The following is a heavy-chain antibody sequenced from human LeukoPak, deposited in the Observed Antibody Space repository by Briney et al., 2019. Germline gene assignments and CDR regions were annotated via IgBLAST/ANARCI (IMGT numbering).Heavy chain of an antibody. Sequence: PSETLSLTCTVSGGSISSYYWRWIRQPPGKGLEWIGYIYYSGSTNYNPSLKSRDTITVDTSKNQFTLKLSSVTAADTAVYYCARHIMITFGGVRNHYYFDYWGQGTLVTVSS. J-gene: IGHJ4*02. V-gene: IGHV4-59*08. CDR1: GGSISSYY. CDR2: IYYSGST. CDR3: ARHIMITFGGVRNHYYFDY. D-gene: IGHD3-16*01.